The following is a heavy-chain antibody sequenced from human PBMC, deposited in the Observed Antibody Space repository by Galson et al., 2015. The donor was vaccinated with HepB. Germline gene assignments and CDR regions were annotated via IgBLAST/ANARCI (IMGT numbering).Heavy chain of an antibody. CDR1: GFTVSSNY. Sequence: SLRLSCAASGFTVSSNYMSWVRQAPGKGLEWVSVIYSGGSTYYADSVKGRFTISRDNSKNTLYLQMNSLRAEDTAVYYCARVASQPTDWYFDLWGRGTLVTVSS. CDR2: IYSGGST. D-gene: IGHD2-2*01. V-gene: IGHV3-66*01. CDR3: ARVASQPTDWYFDL. J-gene: IGHJ2*01.